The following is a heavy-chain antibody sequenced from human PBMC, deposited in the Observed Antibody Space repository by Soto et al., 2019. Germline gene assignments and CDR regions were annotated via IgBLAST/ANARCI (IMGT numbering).Heavy chain of an antibody. J-gene: IGHJ4*02. D-gene: IGHD1-26*01. Sequence: GGSLRLSCAAPGFTFSSYAMHWVRQAPGKGLEWVAVISYDGSNKYYADSVKGRFTISRDNSKNTLYLQMNSLRAEDTAVYYCARANQWEFDYRGQGTLVTVSS. CDR3: ARANQWEFDY. CDR1: GFTFSSYA. CDR2: ISYDGSNK. V-gene: IGHV3-30-3*01.